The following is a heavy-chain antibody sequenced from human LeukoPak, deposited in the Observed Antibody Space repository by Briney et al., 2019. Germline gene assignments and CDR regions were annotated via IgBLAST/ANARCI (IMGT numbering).Heavy chain of an antibody. CDR2: ISGSGGYT. CDR3: AKDTRRVGSTDY. J-gene: IGHJ4*02. V-gene: IGHV3-23*01. Sequence: GGSLRLSCAASGFTSSSYAMSWVRQAPGKGLEWVSAISGSGGYTYYADSVKGRFTISRDNSKNTLYLQMSSLRAEDTAVYYCAKDTRRVGSTDYWGQGTLVTVSS. CDR1: GFTSSSYA. D-gene: IGHD1-26*01.